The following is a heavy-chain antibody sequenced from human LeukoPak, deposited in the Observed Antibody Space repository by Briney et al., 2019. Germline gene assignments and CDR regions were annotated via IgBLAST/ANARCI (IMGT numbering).Heavy chain of an antibody. CDR2: ISYDGSNK. D-gene: IGHD6-19*01. J-gene: IGHJ5*02. CDR3: VRGHSNGWPGWADP. Sequence: PGGSLRLSCAASGFTFSSYAMHWVRQAPGKGLEWVAVISYDGSNKYYADSVKGRFSISRDNSKNTVYLQMNSLRAEDTAVYYCVRGHSNGWPGWADPWGQGTLVTVSS. V-gene: IGHV3-30*14. CDR1: GFTFSSYA.